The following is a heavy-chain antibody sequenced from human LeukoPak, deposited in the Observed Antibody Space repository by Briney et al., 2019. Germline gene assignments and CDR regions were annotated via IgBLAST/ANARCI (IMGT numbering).Heavy chain of an antibody. J-gene: IGHJ4*02. CDR1: GGSISSGGYY. CDR2: IYYSGNT. V-gene: IGHV4-39*01. D-gene: IGHD6-13*01. CDR3: ARPTREQQLVGFDY. Sequence: PSETLSLTCTVSGGSISSGGYYWGWIRQPPGKGLEWIASIYYSGNTYYNPSLKSRVTISVDTSKNQFSLKLSSVTAADTAVYYCARPTREQQLVGFDYWGQGTLVTVSS.